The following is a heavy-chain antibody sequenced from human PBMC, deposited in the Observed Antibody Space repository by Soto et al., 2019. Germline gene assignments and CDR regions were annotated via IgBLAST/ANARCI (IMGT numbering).Heavy chain of an antibody. CDR3: AREGQAPHYYYGMDV. CDR2: ISGYNGNT. J-gene: IGHJ6*02. Sequence: QVQLVQSGAEVKKPGASVTVSCKASGYTFTNYGFSWVRQAPGQGLEWMGWISGYNGNTKYAEKFQNRVPMTTDTSTNTAHMELRSLRSDDTAVYYCAREGQAPHYYYGMDVWGQGTAVTVSS. CDR1: GYTFTNYG. V-gene: IGHV1-18*01.